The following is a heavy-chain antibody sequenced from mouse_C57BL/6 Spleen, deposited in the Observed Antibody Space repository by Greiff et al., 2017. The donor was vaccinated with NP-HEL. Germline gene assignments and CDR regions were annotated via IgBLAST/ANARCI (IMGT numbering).Heavy chain of an antibody. CDR3: ARDRELGRVYWYFDV. V-gene: IGHV5-16*01. D-gene: IGHD4-1*01. CDR2: INYDGSST. J-gene: IGHJ1*03. Sequence: EVKVVESEGGLVQPGSSMKLSCTASGFTFSDYYMDWVRQVPEKGLEWVANINYDGSSTYYLDSLKSRFIISRDNAKNILYLQMSSLKSEDTATYYCARDRELGRVYWYFDVWGTGTTVTVSS. CDR1: GFTFSDYY.